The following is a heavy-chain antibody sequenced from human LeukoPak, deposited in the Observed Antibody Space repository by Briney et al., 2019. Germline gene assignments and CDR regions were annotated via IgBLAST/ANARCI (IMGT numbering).Heavy chain of an antibody. CDR2: INWDSDSI. Sequence: TGGSLRLSCAVSGFTFDDYAMHWVRQVPGKGLEWVSGINWDSDSIGYADSVKGRFTTSRDNAKNSLYLQMNSLRAEDTAVYYCARVFGRYSYGRYYYYMDVWGKGTTVTVSS. D-gene: IGHD5-18*01. CDR3: ARVFGRYSYGRYYYYMDV. V-gene: IGHV3-9*01. CDR1: GFTFDDYA. J-gene: IGHJ6*03.